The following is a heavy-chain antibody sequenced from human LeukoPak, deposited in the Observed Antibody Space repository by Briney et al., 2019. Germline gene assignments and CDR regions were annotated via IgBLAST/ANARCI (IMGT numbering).Heavy chain of an antibody. CDR3: ASYPRYSSGWYKDY. J-gene: IGHJ4*02. CDR2: IKQDGSEK. Sequence: PGGPLGPSCAASGFTFSTYARGWVRQPQGKGLEWGPTIKQDGSEKYYVDSVKGRFTISRDNAKNSLYLQMNSLRAEDTAVYYCASYPRYSSGWYKDYWGQGTLVTVSS. D-gene: IGHD6-19*01. CDR1: GFTFSTYA. V-gene: IGHV3-7*01.